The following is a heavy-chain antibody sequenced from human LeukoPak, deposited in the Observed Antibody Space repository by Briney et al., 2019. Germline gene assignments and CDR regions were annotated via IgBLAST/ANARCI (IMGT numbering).Heavy chain of an antibody. V-gene: IGHV3-20*04. J-gene: IGHJ5*02. Sequence: GGSLRLSCAASGFPFDDFGMSWVRQAPGKGLEWVAGIISNVETTGYGDSAKGRFTISRDNAKNSLYLQMSDLRAEDTALYYCARGYCSSTTCYQPSNRPWFDPWGQGTPVTVSS. CDR2: IISNVETT. CDR3: ARGYCSSTTCYQPSNRPWFDP. D-gene: IGHD2-2*01. CDR1: GFPFDDFG.